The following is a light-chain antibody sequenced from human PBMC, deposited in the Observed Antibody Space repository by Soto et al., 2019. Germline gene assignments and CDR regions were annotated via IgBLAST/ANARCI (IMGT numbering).Light chain of an antibody. CDR2: MAS. CDR1: QSINIW. J-gene: IGKJ1*01. V-gene: IGKV1-5*03. CDR3: QQYNVYWS. Sequence: DVQMTQSPSTLSASVGDRVTITCRASQSINIWLAWYQQKPGRAPKLLIYMASTLESWVPSRFSGSGSGTEFTLTISSLEPDDFATYYCQQYNVYWSFGQGTKVDIK.